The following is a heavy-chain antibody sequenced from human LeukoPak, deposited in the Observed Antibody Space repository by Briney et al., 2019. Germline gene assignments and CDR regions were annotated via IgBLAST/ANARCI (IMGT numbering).Heavy chain of an antibody. J-gene: IGHJ4*02. V-gene: IGHV3-74*01. CDR1: GFTFSSYW. D-gene: IGHD3-9*01. CDR2: INSDGSHT. Sequence: PGGSLRLSCAASGFTFSSYWMHWARQAPGEGLVWVARINSDGSHTDYADSVKGRFTISRDNAKNTLFLQMNSLRAEDTAVYFCVSGFLTGYCDYWGQGTLVTVSS. CDR3: VSGFLTGYCDY.